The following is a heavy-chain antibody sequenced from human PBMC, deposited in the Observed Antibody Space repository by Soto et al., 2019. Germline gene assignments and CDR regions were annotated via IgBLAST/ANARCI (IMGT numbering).Heavy chain of an antibody. V-gene: IGHV1-69*13. CDR1: GGTFSSYA. D-gene: IGHD2-21*02. Sequence: SVKVSCKASGGTFSSYAINWVRQAPGQGLEWMGGIIPIFGTINDAQKFQGRVTITADESTSTAYMELSSLRSEDTAVYYCARRGGGDCSYYYYYGMDVWGQGTTVTV. J-gene: IGHJ6*02. CDR3: ARRGGGDCSYYYYYGMDV. CDR2: IIPIFGTI.